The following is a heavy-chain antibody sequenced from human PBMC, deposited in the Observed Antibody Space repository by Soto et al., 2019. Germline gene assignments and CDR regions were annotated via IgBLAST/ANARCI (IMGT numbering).Heavy chain of an antibody. D-gene: IGHD3-10*01. V-gene: IGHV4-59*01. J-gene: IGHJ5*02. CDR1: GGSIPTYY. Sequence: QVQLQESGPGLVKPSESLSLTCTVSGGSIPTYYWSWIRQPPGKGLEWIGYIHYTGSTNYNPSLKSRRTISLDTSKNQFTLKLSSVTPADTAVYYCAREASGSGTYGWFDPWGPGTLVTVSS. CDR2: IHYTGST. CDR3: AREASGSGTYGWFDP.